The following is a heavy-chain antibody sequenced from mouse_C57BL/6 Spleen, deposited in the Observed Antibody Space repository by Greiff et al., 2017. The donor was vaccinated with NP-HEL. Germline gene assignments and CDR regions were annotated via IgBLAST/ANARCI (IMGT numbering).Heavy chain of an antibody. D-gene: IGHD1-1*01. V-gene: IGHV1-82*01. CDR3: ATDYGSSYGFDY. Sequence: QVQLKESGPELVKPGASVKISCKASGYAFSSSWMNWVKQRPGKGLEWIGRIYPGDGDTNYNGKFKGKATLPADKSSSTAYMQLSSLTSEDSAVYFCATDYGSSYGFDYWGQGTTLTVSS. J-gene: IGHJ2*01. CDR1: GYAFSSSW. CDR2: IYPGDGDT.